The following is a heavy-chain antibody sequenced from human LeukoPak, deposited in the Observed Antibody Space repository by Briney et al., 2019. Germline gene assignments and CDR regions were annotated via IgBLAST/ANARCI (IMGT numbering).Heavy chain of an antibody. D-gene: IGHD1-26*01. CDR2: ISVYNVNT. V-gene: IGHV1-18*01. CDR3: ARDTQIVGATWYYYYCMDV. Sequence: GASVKVSCKASGYTFTSYGISWVRQAPGQGLEWMGWISVYNVNTNYAQKLQGRVTMTTDTSTSTAYMELSRLRSDDTAVYYCARDTQIVGATWYYYYCMDVWGKGTTVTVSS. CDR1: GYTFTSYG. J-gene: IGHJ6*03.